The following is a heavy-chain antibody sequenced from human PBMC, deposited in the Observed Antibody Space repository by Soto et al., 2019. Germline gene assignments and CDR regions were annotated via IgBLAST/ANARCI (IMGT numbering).Heavy chain of an antibody. CDR2: IIPIFGTA. J-gene: IGHJ1*01. D-gene: IGHD3-22*01. CDR1: GGIFSSYA. Sequence: QEQLVQSGAEVKKPGSSVKVSCKASGGIFSSYAISWVRQAPGQGLEWMGGIIPIFGTANYAQKFQGRVTITPDESTNTAYMELSSLKSEDTAIYYCARGSSGYVWFHEFWGQGTLVTVSS. V-gene: IGHV1-69*01. CDR3: ARGSSGYVWFHEF.